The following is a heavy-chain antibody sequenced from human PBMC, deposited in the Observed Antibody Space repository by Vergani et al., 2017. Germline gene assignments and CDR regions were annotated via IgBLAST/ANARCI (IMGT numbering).Heavy chain of an antibody. J-gene: IGHJ4*02. CDR1: DYSFANYW. Sequence: EVELVQSGPEMRKPGESLKIPCKGSDYSFANYWIGWVRQMPGKGLEWMGIIYPADSDTRYSPSFQGQVTIPADKSISTAFLQWDSLKASDTALYYCARHTTYTDSWGQGTLVTVSS. CDR2: IYPADSDT. D-gene: IGHD1-1*01. V-gene: IGHV5-51*01. CDR3: ARHTTYTDS.